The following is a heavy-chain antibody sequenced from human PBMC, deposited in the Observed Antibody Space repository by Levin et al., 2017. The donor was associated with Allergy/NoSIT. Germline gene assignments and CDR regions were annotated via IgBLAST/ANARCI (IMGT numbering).Heavy chain of an antibody. Sequence: PGGSLRLSCSASGFTFSNYAMHWVRQAPGKGLEWLSAISINGGTTYYADSVKGRFTISRDSSRNTLFLQMSSLRGEDTAIYYCVKDCTVGTCYAEFFQYWGQGTLVTVSS. J-gene: IGHJ1*01. CDR2: ISINGGTT. CDR3: VKDCTVGTCYAEFFQY. V-gene: IGHV3-64D*06. D-gene: IGHD2-8*02. CDR1: GFTFSNYA.